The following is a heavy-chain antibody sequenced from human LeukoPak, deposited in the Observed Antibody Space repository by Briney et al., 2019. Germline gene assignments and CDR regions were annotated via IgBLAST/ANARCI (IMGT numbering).Heavy chain of an antibody. CDR1: GFTFSSHS. Sequence: GGSLRLSCAASGFTFSSHSMNWVRQAPGKGLEWVSYISGGSDTIYDADSVKGRFTVSRDNAENSLYLQMSSLRAEDTAVYYCARLDRYYFDSSGYTYYYYMDVWGKGTTVTVSS. J-gene: IGHJ6*03. CDR2: ISGGSDTI. V-gene: IGHV3-48*01. CDR3: ARLDRYYFDSSGYTYYYYMDV. D-gene: IGHD3-22*01.